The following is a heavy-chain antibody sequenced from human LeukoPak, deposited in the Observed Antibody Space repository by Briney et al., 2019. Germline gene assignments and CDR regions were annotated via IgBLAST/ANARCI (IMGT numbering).Heavy chain of an antibody. CDR1: GFTFGDYA. Sequence: GGSLRLSCTASGFTFGDYAMSWVRQAPGKGLEWVGNIKQDGSETYYADSLKGRFTISRDNAKSALYLQMNSLRAEDTAVYYCARDAAYDFRNPYRYFQHWGQGTLVTVSS. CDR3: ARDAAYDFRNPYRYFQH. V-gene: IGHV3-7*01. D-gene: IGHD3-3*01. J-gene: IGHJ1*01. CDR2: IKQDGSET.